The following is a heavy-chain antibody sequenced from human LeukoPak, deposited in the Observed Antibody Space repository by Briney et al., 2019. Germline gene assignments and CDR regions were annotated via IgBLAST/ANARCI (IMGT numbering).Heavy chain of an antibody. Sequence: PGGSLRLSCATSGFTFDDYAMYWVRQAPGKGLEGVSSISWNSGSIYYAGSVKGRFTISRDSAKSSLYLQMNSLRAEDMALYYCANGSLYSSSSAAAYFDYWGQGTLVTVSS. CDR3: ANGSLYSSSSAAAYFDY. D-gene: IGHD6-6*01. V-gene: IGHV3-9*03. CDR2: ISWNSGSI. CDR1: GFTFDDYA. J-gene: IGHJ4*02.